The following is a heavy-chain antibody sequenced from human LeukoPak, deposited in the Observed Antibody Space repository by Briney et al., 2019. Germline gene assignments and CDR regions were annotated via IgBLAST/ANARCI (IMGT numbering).Heavy chain of an antibody. CDR1: GGSISSSSYY. CDR2: IYYSGST. D-gene: IGHD2-15*01. J-gene: IGHJ4*02. Sequence: SETLSPTCTVSGGSISSSSYYWGWIRQPPGKGLEWIGSIYYSGSTYYNPPLKSRVTMSVDTSKNQFSLKLTPVTAADTAVYYCARETPLGGYFDYWGQGTLVTVSS. CDR3: ARETPLGGYFDY. V-gene: IGHV4-39*02.